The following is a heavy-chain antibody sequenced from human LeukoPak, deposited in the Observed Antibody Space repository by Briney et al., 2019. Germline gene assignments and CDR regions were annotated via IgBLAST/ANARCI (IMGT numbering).Heavy chain of an antibody. CDR2: IYPGDSDT. V-gene: IGHV5-51*01. Sequence: GESLKISCKASGYTFINYWIAWVSQMPEKGLELMGLIYPGDSDTRYSPSFQGHVTISADKSINTAYLQWNSLEASDTATYYCARQANHCSGNSCSALYFDSWGQGTLVTVSS. CDR3: ARQANHCSGNSCSALYFDS. CDR1: GYTFINYW. J-gene: IGHJ4*02. D-gene: IGHD2-15*01.